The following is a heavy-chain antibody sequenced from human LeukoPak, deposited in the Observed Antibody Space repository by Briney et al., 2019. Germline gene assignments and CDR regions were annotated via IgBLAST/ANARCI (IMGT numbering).Heavy chain of an antibody. J-gene: IGHJ4*02. Sequence: GGSLRLSCAASGFTFSDYAMRWVRQAPGKGLEWVTVISYDGGNKYYADSVKGRFTISRDNSKNTLYLQMNSLRAEDTAVYYCASGSNWYAPLNNWGQGTLVTVSS. D-gene: IGHD6-13*01. CDR2: ISYDGGNK. CDR1: GFTFSDYA. CDR3: ASGSNWYAPLNN. V-gene: IGHV3-30-3*01.